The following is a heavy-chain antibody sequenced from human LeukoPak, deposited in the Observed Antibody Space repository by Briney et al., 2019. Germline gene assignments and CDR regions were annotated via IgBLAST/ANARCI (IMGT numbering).Heavy chain of an antibody. V-gene: IGHV3-21*01. J-gene: IGHJ2*01. D-gene: IGHD3-22*01. CDR3: AREGYYDNSGYYRYFDL. Sequence: GGSLRLSCAASGFTFSSYSMNWVRQAPGKGLEWVSSISTSSTFIYYADSVKGRFTISRDNAKSSLYLQMNSLRAEDTAVYYCAREGYYDNSGYYRYFDLWGRGTLVTVSS. CDR1: GFTFSSYS. CDR2: ISTSSTFI.